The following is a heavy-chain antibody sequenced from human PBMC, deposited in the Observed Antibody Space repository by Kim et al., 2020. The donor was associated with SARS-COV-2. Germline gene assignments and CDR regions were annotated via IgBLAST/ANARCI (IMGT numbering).Heavy chain of an antibody. CDR1: GFIFSTYD. V-gene: IGHV3-23*01. Sequence: GGSLRLSCAVSGFIFSTYDMSWVRQAPGKGLEWTSAITRDGSTFYADSVKGRFTISRDNSENTLHLQMGSLRVEDTGVYYCAREPARRADYWGRGTLVTV. CDR3: AREPARRADY. CDR2: ITRDGST. J-gene: IGHJ4*02.